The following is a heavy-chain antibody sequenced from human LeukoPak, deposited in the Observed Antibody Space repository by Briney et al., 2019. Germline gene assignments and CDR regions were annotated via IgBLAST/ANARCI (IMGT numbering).Heavy chain of an antibody. V-gene: IGHV4-59*01. Sequence: SETLSLTCTVSGGSISSYYWSWIRQPPGKGLEWIGYIYYSGSTNYNPSLKSRVTISVDTSKNQFSLKLSSVTAADTAVYYCARDRGRLVYYYYGMDVWGKGTTVTVSS. J-gene: IGHJ6*04. CDR3: ARDRGRLVYYYYGMDV. CDR1: GGSISSYY. CDR2: IYYSGST. D-gene: IGHD3-16*01.